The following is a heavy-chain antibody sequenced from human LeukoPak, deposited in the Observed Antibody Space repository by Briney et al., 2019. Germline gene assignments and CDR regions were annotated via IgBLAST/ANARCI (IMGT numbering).Heavy chain of an antibody. CDR1: GFTLSSNA. Sequence: PGGSLRLSCAASGFTLSSNAMHWVRQAPGKGLEWVAVISYDGSNKYYADSVKGRFTISRDSSKNTLYLQMNSLRAEDTAVYYCARAFDSSENYWGQGTLVTVSS. CDR3: ARAFDSSENY. CDR2: ISYDGSNK. J-gene: IGHJ4*02. V-gene: IGHV3-30-3*01. D-gene: IGHD6-19*01.